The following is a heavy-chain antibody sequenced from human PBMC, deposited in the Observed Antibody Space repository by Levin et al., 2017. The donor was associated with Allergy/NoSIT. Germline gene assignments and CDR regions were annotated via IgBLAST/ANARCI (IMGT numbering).Heavy chain of an antibody. CDR2: IKQDGSEK. V-gene: IGHV3-7*01. D-gene: IGHD3-22*01. Sequence: QSGGSLRLSCVVSGFTFRSYWMSWVRQAPGKGLEWVANIKQDGSEKYYVDSVEGRFTISRDNAENSLFLQMYGLRAEDTAVYYCARVFYDSKGDTMYRNFDLWGRGTQVTVSS. J-gene: IGHJ2*01. CDR3: ARVFYDSKGDTMYRNFDL. CDR1: GFTFRSYW.